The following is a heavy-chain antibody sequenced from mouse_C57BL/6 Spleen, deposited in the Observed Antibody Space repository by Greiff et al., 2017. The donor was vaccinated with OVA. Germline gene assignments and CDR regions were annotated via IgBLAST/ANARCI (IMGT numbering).Heavy chain of an antibody. V-gene: IGHV1-61*01. D-gene: IGHD2-5*01. CDR2: IYPSDSET. Sequence: QVQLKQPGAELVRPGSSVKLSCKASGYTFTSYWMDWVKQRPGQGLEWIGNIYPSDSETHYNQKFKDKATLTVDKSSSTAYMQLSSLTSEDSAVYYCAREGTYYSNYVRYFDVWGTGTTVTVSS. CDR1: GYTFTSYW. CDR3: AREGTYYSNYVRYFDV. J-gene: IGHJ1*03.